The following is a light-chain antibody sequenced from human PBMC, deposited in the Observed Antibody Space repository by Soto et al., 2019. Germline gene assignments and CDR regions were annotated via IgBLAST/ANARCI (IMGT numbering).Light chain of an antibody. Sequence: QSALTQPASVSGSPGQSITISCTGTSSDVGGYNYVSWYQQHPGKAPKLMIYDVSKRPSGVSNRFSGSKSVNTASLTISGLQAEDEADYYCSSCTSTSTLDVVFGGGTKLTVL. CDR2: DVS. V-gene: IGLV2-14*03. J-gene: IGLJ2*01. CDR1: SSDVGGYNY. CDR3: SSCTSTSTLDVV.